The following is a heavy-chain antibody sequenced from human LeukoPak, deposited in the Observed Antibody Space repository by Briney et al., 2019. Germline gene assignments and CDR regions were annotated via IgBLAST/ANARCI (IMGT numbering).Heavy chain of an antibody. Sequence: SETLSLTCTVSGGSISSYYWSWIRQPPGKGLEWIGYIYYSGSTNYNPSLKSRVTISVDTSKSQFSLKLSSVTAADTAVYYCARSIAAPRTGWYFDLWGRGTLVTVSS. CDR1: GGSISSYY. CDR2: IYYSGST. V-gene: IGHV4-59*08. J-gene: IGHJ2*01. CDR3: ARSIAAPRTGWYFDL. D-gene: IGHD6-13*01.